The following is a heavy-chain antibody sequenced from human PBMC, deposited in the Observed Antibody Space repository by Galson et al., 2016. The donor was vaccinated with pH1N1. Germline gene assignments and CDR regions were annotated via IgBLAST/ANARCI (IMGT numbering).Heavy chain of an antibody. CDR1: GFSLSTSGVG. CDR2: IYWDDDK. CDR3: AHSAYGDFGGYFDY. D-gene: IGHD4-17*01. V-gene: IGHV2-5*02. Sequence: PALVKPTQTLTLTCTFSGFSLSTSGVGVGWIRQPPGKALEWLALIYWDDDKRYSPSLKSRLTITKDTSKNRVVLTMTNMDPVDTATYYSAHSAYGDFGGYFDYWGQGTLVTVSS. J-gene: IGHJ4*02.